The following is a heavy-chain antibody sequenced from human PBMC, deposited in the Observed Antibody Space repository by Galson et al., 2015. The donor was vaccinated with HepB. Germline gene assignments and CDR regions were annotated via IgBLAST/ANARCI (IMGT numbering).Heavy chain of an antibody. Sequence: SLRLSCAASGFTFSSYWMSWVRQAPGKGLEWVANIKQDGSEKYYVDSVKGRFTISRDNAKNSLYLQMNSLRAEDTAVYYCARDRGYSYGSLWWYFDLWRRGTLV. D-gene: IGHD5-18*01. J-gene: IGHJ2*01. V-gene: IGHV3-7*03. CDR3: ARDRGYSYGSLWWYFDL. CDR1: GFTFSSYW. CDR2: IKQDGSEK.